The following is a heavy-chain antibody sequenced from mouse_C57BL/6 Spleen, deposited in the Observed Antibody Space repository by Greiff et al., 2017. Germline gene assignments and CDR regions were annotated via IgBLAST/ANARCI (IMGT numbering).Heavy chain of an antibody. V-gene: IGHV7-3*01. CDR3: ARYYCYGSPYWYFDV. J-gene: IGHJ1*03. CDR1: GFTFTDYY. Sequence: EVHLVESGGGLVQPGGSLSLSCAASGFTFTDYYMSWVRQPPGKALEWLGFIRNKANGYTTEYSASVKGRFTISRDNSQSILYLQMKALRAEDSATYYCARYYCYGSPYWYFDVWGTGTTVTVSS. CDR2: IRNKANGYTT. D-gene: IGHD1-1*01.